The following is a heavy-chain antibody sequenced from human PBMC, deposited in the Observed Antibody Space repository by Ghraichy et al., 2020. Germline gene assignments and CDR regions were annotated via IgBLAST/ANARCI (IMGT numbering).Heavy chain of an antibody. D-gene: IGHD3-10*01. J-gene: IGHJ6*02. CDR3: AANLRLFLDGSGTTYYYYGMDV. CDR2: IYYSGST. V-gene: IGHV4-39*01. Sequence: SQTLSLTCTVSGGSISSSSYYWGWIRQPPGKGLEWIGSIYYSGSTNYNPSLKSRVTISVDMSKNQFSLKLSSVTAADTAVYYCAANLRLFLDGSGTTYYYYGMDVWGQGTTVTVSS. CDR1: GGSISSSSYY.